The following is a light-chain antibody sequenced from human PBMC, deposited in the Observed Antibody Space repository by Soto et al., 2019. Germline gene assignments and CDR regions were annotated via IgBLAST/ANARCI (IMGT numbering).Light chain of an antibody. CDR1: SSDVGGYNY. Sequence: QSVLTQPRSVSGSPGQSVTISCTGTSSDVGGYNYVSWYQQHPGKAPKLMIYDVSKWPSGVPDRFSGSKSGNTASLTISGLQAEDAADYYFCSYAGNSLWVFGGGTQLTVL. V-gene: IGLV2-11*01. J-gene: IGLJ3*02. CDR3: CSYAGNSLWV. CDR2: DVS.